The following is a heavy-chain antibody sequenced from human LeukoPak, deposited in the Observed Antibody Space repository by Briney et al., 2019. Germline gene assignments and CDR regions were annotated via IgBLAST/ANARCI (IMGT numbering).Heavy chain of an antibody. CDR1: GGSISSGSYY. J-gene: IGHJ4*02. V-gene: IGHV4-61*02. Sequence: SETLSLTYTVSGGSISSGSYYWSWIRQPAGKGLEWIGRIYTSGSTNYNPSLKSRVTISVDTSKNQFSLKLSSVTAADTAVYYCAREGSYDSSGYYYVHYWGQGTLVTVSS. CDR3: AREGSYDSSGYYYVHY. D-gene: IGHD3-22*01. CDR2: IYTSGST.